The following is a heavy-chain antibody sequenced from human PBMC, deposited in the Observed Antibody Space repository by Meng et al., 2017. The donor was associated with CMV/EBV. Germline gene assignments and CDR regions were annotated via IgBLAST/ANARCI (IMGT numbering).Heavy chain of an antibody. V-gene: IGHV3-21*01. Sequence: GGSLRLSCAASGFTFSSYSMNWVRQAPGKGLEWVSSISSSSSYIYYADSVKGRFTISRDNAKNSLYLQMNSLRAKDTAVYYCARDNDFWSGYYRYYYYYYGMDVWGQGTTVTVSS. J-gene: IGHJ6*02. D-gene: IGHD3-3*01. CDR1: GFTFSSYS. CDR2: ISSSSSYI. CDR3: ARDNDFWSGYYRYYYYYYGMDV.